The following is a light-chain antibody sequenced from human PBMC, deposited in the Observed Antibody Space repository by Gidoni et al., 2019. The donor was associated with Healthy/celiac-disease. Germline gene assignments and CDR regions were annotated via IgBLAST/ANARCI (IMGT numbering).Light chain of an antibody. CDR3: QQSYSTSVA. CDR2: AAS. V-gene: IGKV1-39*01. CDR1: QSISSY. J-gene: IGKJ1*01. Sequence: DIQMTQSPSSLSASVGDRVTITCRASQSISSYLNWYQQKPGKAPKLLIYAASSLQSGVPSRFSGSGSGTDFTLTISSLQPEDFATYYCQQSYSTSVAFGRXTKVEIK.